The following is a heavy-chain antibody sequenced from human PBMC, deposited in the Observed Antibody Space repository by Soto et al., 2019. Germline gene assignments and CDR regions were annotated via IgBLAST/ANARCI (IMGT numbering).Heavy chain of an antibody. D-gene: IGHD2-15*01. CDR2: IYWDDDK. CDR3: AHRRAYCSGGSCSWSRNWYFDL. CDR1: GFSLSTSGVG. J-gene: IGHJ2*01. Sequence: QITLKESGPTLVKPTQTLTLTCTFSGFSLSTSGVGVGWIRQPPGKALEWLALIYWDDDKRYSPSLKSRLTITKDPTKNPVVLTMTNMDPVDTATYYCAHRRAYCSGGSCSWSRNWYFDLWGRGTLVTVSS. V-gene: IGHV2-5*02.